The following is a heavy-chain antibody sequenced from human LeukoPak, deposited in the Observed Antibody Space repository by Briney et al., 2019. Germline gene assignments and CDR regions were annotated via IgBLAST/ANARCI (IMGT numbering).Heavy chain of an antibody. CDR3: ARVGVGRDNAFDI. D-gene: IGHD1-26*01. J-gene: IGHJ3*02. CDR1: GDSISSSSYY. V-gene: IGHV4-39*07. Sequence: SETLSLTCTVSGDSISSSSYYWGWIRQPPGKGLEWIGTIYYSGSTYYNPSLKSRVTISQDTSKNQFSLILTSVTAADTAVYYCARVGVGRDNAFDIWGQGTMVTVSS. CDR2: IYYSGST.